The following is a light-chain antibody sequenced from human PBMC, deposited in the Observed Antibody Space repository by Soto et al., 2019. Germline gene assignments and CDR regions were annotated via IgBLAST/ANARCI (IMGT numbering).Light chain of an antibody. CDR1: SSNIGANFD. Sequence: QSVLAQPPSVSVAPGQRVTISCSGSSSNIGANFDVGWFQHLPGSAPKVLIYGNTNRPSGVPARFSGSKSGTSASLAITGLQADDEADYYCQSYDSSLRAYVFGSGTKVTVL. CDR2: GNT. CDR3: QSYDSSLRAYV. J-gene: IGLJ1*01. V-gene: IGLV1-40*01.